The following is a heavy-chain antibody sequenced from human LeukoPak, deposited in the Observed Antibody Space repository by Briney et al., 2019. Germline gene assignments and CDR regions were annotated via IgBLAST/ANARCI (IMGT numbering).Heavy chain of an antibody. CDR2: IYYHENT. CDR3: ARRAYSAAYWKHFDY. CDR1: GGSISSSSDY. D-gene: IGHD1-1*01. V-gene: IGHV4-39*01. Sequence: SETLSLTCTVSGGSISSSSDYWGWIRQAPGKGLEWIGSIYYHENTYYNSSLKSRVTISVDTSKNQFSPKLNSVTAADTAVYFCARRAYSAAYWKHFDYWGQGTLVTVSS. J-gene: IGHJ4*02.